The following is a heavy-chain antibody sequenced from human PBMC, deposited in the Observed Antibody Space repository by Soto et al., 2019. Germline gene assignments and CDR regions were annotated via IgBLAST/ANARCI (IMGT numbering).Heavy chain of an antibody. CDR1: GGTFSSYA. J-gene: IGHJ4*02. D-gene: IGHD3-22*01. CDR2: IIPIFGTA. V-gene: IGHV1-69*13. Sequence: ASVKVSCKASGGTFSSYAISWVRQAPGQGLEWMGGIIPIFGTANYAQKFQGRVTITADESTSTAYMELSSLRSEDTAVYYCARETLDYYDSSGQRGSLDYWGPGTQDTVSS. CDR3: ARETLDYYDSSGQRGSLDY.